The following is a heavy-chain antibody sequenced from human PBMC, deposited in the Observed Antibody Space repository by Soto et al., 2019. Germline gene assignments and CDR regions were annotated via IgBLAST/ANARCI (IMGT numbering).Heavy chain of an antibody. D-gene: IGHD2-15*01. J-gene: IGHJ5*02. CDR1: GGTFSSYA. CDR3: ARDRNGYCSGGSCYPNWFDP. CDR2: IIPIFGTA. V-gene: IGHV1-69*13. Sequence: ASVKVSCRASGGTFSSYAISWVRQAPGQGLEWMGGIIPIFGTANYAQKFQGRVTITADESTSTAYMELSSLRSEDTAVYYCARDRNGYCSGGSCYPNWFDPWGQGTLVTVSS.